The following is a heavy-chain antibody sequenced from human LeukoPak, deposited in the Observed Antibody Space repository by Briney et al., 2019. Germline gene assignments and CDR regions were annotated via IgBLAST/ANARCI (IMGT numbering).Heavy chain of an antibody. CDR3: ARDSGSYSYLRPFDY. D-gene: IGHD1-26*01. CDR2: IKQDGSEK. V-gene: IGHV3-7*01. CDR1: GITFSSYW. Sequence: GGSLRLSCAASGITFSSYWMSWVRQAPGKGLERVANIKQDGSEKYYVDSVKGRFTISRDNAKNSLYLQMNSLRAEDTAVYYCARDSGSYSYLRPFDYWSQGTLVTVSS. J-gene: IGHJ4*02.